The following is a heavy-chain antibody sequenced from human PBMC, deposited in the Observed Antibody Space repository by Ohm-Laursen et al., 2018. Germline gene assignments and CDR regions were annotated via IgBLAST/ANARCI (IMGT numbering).Heavy chain of an antibody. CDR3: ARVYGYGGNVDY. CDR1: GFTLDDYA. V-gene: IGHV3-9*01. CDR2: ISWNSGSI. J-gene: IGHJ4*02. D-gene: IGHD4-23*01. Sequence: SLRLSCAASGFTLDDYAMHWVRQAPGKGLEWVSGISWNSGSIGYADSVKGRFTISRDNAKNSLYLQMNSLRAEDTAVYYCARVYGYGGNVDYWGQGTLVTVSS.